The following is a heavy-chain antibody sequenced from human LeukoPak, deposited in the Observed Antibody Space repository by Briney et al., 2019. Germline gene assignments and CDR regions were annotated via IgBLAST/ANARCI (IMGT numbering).Heavy chain of an antibody. Sequence: PGGSLRPSCAASGFIFRNYCMHWVRQVPGKGLMWVSRINNDGSITRYADSVKGRFTISRDNAKNTLYLQMSSLRAEDTAVYYCARVAVTGTFRFDSWGQGTLVSVSS. V-gene: IGHV3-74*01. J-gene: IGHJ4*02. CDR3: ARVAVTGTFRFDS. CDR2: INNDGSIT. D-gene: IGHD6-19*01. CDR1: GFIFRNYC.